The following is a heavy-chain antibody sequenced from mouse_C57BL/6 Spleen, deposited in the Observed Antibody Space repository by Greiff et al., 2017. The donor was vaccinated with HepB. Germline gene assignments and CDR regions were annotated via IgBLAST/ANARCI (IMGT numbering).Heavy chain of an antibody. D-gene: IGHD2-1*01. V-gene: IGHV1-15*01. CDR1: GYTFTDYE. CDR3: TRGGNYAVGAY. Sequence: QVQLQQSGAELVRPGASVTLSCKASGYTFTDYEMHWVKQTPVHGLEWIGAIDPETGGTAYNQKFKGKAILTADKSSSTAYMELRSLTSEDSAGYYCTRGGNYAVGAYWGQGTLVTVSA. J-gene: IGHJ3*01. CDR2: IDPETGGT.